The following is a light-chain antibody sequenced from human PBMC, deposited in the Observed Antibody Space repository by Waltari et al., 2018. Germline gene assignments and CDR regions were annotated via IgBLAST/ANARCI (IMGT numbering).Light chain of an antibody. V-gene: IGLV2-14*01. J-gene: IGLJ1*01. CDR3: SSHTSSSTPYV. Sequence: QSALTQPASVSGSTGQSITIPCTGTTSYVGGYNYVSWYQQHPGKAPKLMIYEVSNRPSGVSNRFSGSKSGNTASLTISGLQPEDEADYYCSSHTSSSTPYVFGTGTKVTVL. CDR1: TSYVGGYNY. CDR2: EVS.